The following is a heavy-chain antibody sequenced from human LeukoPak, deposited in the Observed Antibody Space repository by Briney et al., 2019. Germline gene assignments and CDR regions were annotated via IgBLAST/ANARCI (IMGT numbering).Heavy chain of an antibody. J-gene: IGHJ4*02. Sequence: SQTLSLTCAVYGGSCSDYYCSWIRQPPRKGLYWIGEIHPYGDLYYNSSLTSRLTISIDTSKTQFSLRLTSLTAADTAFYYCARGRDRSKAGEHWGQGTLVTVSS. CDR3: ARGRDRSKAGEH. CDR2: IHPYGDL. V-gene: IGHV4-34*01. CDR1: GGSCSDYY. D-gene: IGHD2-21*01.